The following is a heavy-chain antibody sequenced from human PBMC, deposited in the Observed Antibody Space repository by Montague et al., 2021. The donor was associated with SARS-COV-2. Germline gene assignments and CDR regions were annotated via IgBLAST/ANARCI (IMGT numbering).Heavy chain of an antibody. CDR1: GGSISSSSYY. V-gene: IGHV4-39*07. CDR2: IYYSGXT. J-gene: IGHJ6*02. CDR3: ARVGRQQLVRLSGMDV. Sequence: SETLSLTCTVSGGSISSSSYYWGWIRQPPGKGLEWFGSIYYSGXTXYXXXXKXRVTISVDTSKNQFSLKLSSVTAADTAVYYRARVGRQQLVRLSGMDVWGQGTTVTVSS. D-gene: IGHD6-13*01.